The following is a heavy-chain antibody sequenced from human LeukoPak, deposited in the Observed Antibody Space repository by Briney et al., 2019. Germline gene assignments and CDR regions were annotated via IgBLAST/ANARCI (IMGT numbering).Heavy chain of an antibody. CDR1: GYTLTELS. Sequence: ASVKVSCKVSGYTLTELSMHWVRQAPGKGLEWMGGFDPEDGETIYAQKFQGRVTMTEDTSTDTAYMELSSLRSEDTAVYYCATSGHGSAPYYYYYYMDVWGKGTTVTVSS. CDR2: FDPEDGET. D-gene: IGHD1-26*01. CDR3: ATSGHGSAPYYYYYYMDV. J-gene: IGHJ6*03. V-gene: IGHV1-24*01.